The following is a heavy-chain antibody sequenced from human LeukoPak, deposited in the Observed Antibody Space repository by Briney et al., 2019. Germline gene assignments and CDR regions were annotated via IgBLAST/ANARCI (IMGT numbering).Heavy chain of an antibody. Sequence: GGSLRLSCVASGFTFSTYAMTWVRQAPGKGLEWVSAISASGGSTYYADSVRGRFTISRDNSKNTLFLQVNSLRAEDTAVYYCAKSYYFGSGRYTNDYWGQGTLVTVSS. V-gene: IGHV3-23*01. J-gene: IGHJ4*02. CDR3: AKSYYFGSGRYTNDY. D-gene: IGHD3-10*01. CDR1: GFTFSTYA. CDR2: ISASGGST.